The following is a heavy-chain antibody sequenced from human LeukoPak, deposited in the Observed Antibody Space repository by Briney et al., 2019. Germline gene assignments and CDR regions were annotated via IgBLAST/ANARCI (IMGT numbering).Heavy chain of an antibody. D-gene: IGHD4-23*01. Sequence: PGESLKISCKGSGYSFTSYWIGWVRQVPGKGLEWMGIIYPGDSDTRYSPSFQGQVTISADKSISTAYLQWSSLKASDTAMYYCARSETDYGGNFDYWGQGTLVTVSS. CDR3: ARSETDYGGNFDY. CDR2: IYPGDSDT. CDR1: GYSFTSYW. J-gene: IGHJ4*02. V-gene: IGHV5-51*01.